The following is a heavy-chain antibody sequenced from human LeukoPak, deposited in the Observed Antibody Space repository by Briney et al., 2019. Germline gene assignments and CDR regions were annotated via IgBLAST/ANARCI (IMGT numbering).Heavy chain of an antibody. J-gene: IGHJ4*02. CDR1: GFTFRKYL. V-gene: IGHV3-7*01. CDR2: LKQDGTEK. Sequence: GGALRLPCATSGFTFRKYLKNLVRQAPGKGLEGVAQLKQDGTEKYYVGSVRGRFTISRDNAKNSLYLQMNYLRAEDTALYFCARGDYNWNYGSFDYWGQGTLVTVS. CDR3: ARGDYNWNYGSFDY. D-gene: IGHD1-7*01.